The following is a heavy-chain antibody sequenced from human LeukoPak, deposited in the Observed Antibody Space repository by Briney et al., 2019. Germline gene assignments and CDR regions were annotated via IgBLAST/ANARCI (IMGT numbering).Heavy chain of an antibody. V-gene: IGHV4-61*02. J-gene: IGHJ4*02. D-gene: IGHD5-18*01. Sequence: PSETLSLTCTVSGGSISSGSYYWSWIRQPAGKGLEWIGRIYTSGSTNYNPSLKSRVTISVDTSKNQFSLKLSCVTAADTAVYYCASGYSYGYVDYWGQGTLVTVSS. CDR2: IYTSGST. CDR1: GGSISSGSYY. CDR3: ASGYSYGYVDY.